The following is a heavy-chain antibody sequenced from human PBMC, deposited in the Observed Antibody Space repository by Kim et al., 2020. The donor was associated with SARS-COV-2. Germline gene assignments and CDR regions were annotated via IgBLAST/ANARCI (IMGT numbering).Heavy chain of an antibody. CDR1: GFTFSSYA. Sequence: GGSLRLSCAASGFTFSSYAMNWVRQAPGKGLEWVAIIRYDGGNKYYADSVKGRFTISRDNSKNTLYLQMNSLRAEDTAVYYCAKIPWSYHDNSGYYLDWGQGALVTVSS. CDR2: IRYDGGNK. V-gene: IGHV3-30*02. CDR3: AKIPWSYHDNSGYYLD. D-gene: IGHD3-22*01. J-gene: IGHJ1*01.